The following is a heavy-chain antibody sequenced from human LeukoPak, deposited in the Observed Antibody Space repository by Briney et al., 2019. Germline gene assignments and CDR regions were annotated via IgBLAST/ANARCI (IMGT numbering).Heavy chain of an antibody. CDR1: GYTFTGYY. CDR2: INPNSGGT. V-gene: IGHV1-2*02. D-gene: IGHD3-22*01. J-gene: IGHJ4*02. Sequence: ASVKVSCKASGYTFTGYYMHWVRQAPGQGLEWMGWINPNSGGTNYAQKFQGRVTMTRYTSISTAYMELSRLRSDDTAVYYCAREGYDSSGYYYTYWGQGTLVTVSS. CDR3: AREGYDSSGYYYTY.